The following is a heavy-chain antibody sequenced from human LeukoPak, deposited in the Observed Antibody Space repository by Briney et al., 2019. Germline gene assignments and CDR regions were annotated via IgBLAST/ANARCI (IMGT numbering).Heavy chain of an antibody. CDR1: GFTFSSYS. CDR2: INHSGST. D-gene: IGHD3-22*01. V-gene: IGHV4-34*01. CDR3: ARGIDSSGYYWAFDY. Sequence: PGGSLRLSCAASGFTFSSYSMNWVRQPPGKGLEWIGEINHSGSTNYNPSLKSRVTISVDTSKNQFSLKLSSVTAADTAVYYCARGIDSSGYYWAFDYWGQGTLVTVSS. J-gene: IGHJ4*02.